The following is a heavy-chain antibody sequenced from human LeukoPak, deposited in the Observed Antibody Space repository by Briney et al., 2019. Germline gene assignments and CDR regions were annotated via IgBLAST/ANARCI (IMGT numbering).Heavy chain of an antibody. CDR1: GFTFSSSA. V-gene: IGHV3-23*01. CDR2: ISNNGGYT. J-gene: IGHJ4*02. Sequence: QTGGSLRLSCAASGFTFSSSAMSWVRQAPGKGLEWVSAISNNGGYTYYADSVQGRFTISRDNSKSTLCLQMNSLRAEDTAVYYCAIDPNWGTHSWGQGVLVTVSS. D-gene: IGHD7-27*01. CDR3: AIDPNWGTHS.